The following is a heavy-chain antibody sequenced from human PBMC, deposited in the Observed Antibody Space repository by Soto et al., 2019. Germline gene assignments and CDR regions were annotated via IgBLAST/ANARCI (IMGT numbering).Heavy chain of an antibody. D-gene: IGHD5-18*01. CDR1: GGSISSGGYY. CDR2: IYYSGST. J-gene: IGHJ4*02. Sequence: SETLSLTCTVSGGSISSGGYYWSWIRQHPGKGLEWIGNIYYSGSTYYNPSLRSRVTISVDTSKNQFSLKLSSVTAADTAVYYCARGEYSYAPMDYWGQGTLVTVSS. V-gene: IGHV4-31*03. CDR3: ARGEYSYAPMDY.